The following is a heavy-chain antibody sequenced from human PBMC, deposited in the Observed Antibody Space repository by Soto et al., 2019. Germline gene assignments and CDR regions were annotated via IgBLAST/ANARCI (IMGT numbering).Heavy chain of an antibody. V-gene: IGHV1-69*01. CDR3: SPGSHYLRTVYYFDT. D-gene: IGHD3-10*01. Sequence: QVQLVQSGAEVKQPGSSVKVSCKASGGVFSNYALTWVRQAPGQGPEWVGGLVPVFGTPHYAPKFQGRVPVTADESTRTGSLELSPLTSPDTAISYCSPGSHYLRTVYYFDTWGQGTLVIVSS. CDR2: LVPVFGTP. J-gene: IGHJ5*02. CDR1: GGVFSNYA.